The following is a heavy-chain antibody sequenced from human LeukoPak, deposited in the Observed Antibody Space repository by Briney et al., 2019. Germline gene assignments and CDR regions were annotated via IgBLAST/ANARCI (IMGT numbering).Heavy chain of an antibody. J-gene: IGHJ6*02. V-gene: IGHV3-13*01. Sequence: GGSLRLSCAASGFTFSSYDMHWVRQATGKGLEWVSAIGTAGDTYYPGSVKGRFTISRENAKNSLYLQMNSLRAGDTAVYYCARAGAAAGLGYYYYGMDVWGQGPRSPSP. D-gene: IGHD6-13*01. CDR3: ARAGAAAGLGYYYYGMDV. CDR2: IGTAGDT. CDR1: GFTFSSYD.